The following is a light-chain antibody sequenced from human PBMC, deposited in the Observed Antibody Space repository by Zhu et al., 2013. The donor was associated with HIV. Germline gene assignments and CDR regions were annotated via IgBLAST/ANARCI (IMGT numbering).Light chain of an antibody. CDR3: QQYNNWPPIT. J-gene: IGKJ5*01. CDR2: GAS. V-gene: IGKV3-15*01. Sequence: EIVMTQSPATLSVSPGEGATLSCRASQSVGSYLAWYQQKPGQAPRLLIYGASTRAIGIPARFSGSGSGTEFTLTISSLQSEDFAVYYCQQYNNWPPITFGQGTRLEIK. CDR1: QSVGSY.